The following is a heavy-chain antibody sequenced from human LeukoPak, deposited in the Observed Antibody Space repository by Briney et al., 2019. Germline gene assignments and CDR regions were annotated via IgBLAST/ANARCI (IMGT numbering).Heavy chain of an antibody. CDR1: GFTVSSNY. CDR3: ARDHRGSYFDY. D-gene: IGHD3-16*01. J-gene: IGHJ4*02. Sequence: PGGSLRLSCAASGFTVSSNYMSWVRQAPGKGLEWVSVIYSGGSTYYADSVKGRFTISRDNSKNTLYLQMNSLRAEDTGVYYCARDHRGSYFDYWGQGTLVTVSS. CDR2: IYSGGST. V-gene: IGHV3-53*01.